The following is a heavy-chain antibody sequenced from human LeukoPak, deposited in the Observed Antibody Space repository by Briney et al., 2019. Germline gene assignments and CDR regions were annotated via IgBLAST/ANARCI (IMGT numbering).Heavy chain of an antibody. J-gene: IGHJ4*02. CDR2: ISYDGSNK. V-gene: IGHV3-30*14. D-gene: IGHD6-19*01. CDR1: RFSSSGYI. CDR3: ARDVAVAGLRDY. Sequence: GRSQRLSSAPSRFSSSGYIVRWGRQSPGKGLEWVAVISYDGSNKYYADSVKGRFTISRHNSKNALYLQMNSLRAEDTAVYYCARDVAVAGLRDYWGQGTLVTVSS.